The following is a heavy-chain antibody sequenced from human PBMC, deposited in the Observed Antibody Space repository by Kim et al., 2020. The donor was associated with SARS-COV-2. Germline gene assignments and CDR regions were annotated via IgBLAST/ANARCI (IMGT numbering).Heavy chain of an antibody. CDR3: ARWTPTLLVPSGLWDY. CDR1: GGSFSGYY. J-gene: IGHJ4*02. Sequence: SETLSLTCAVYGGSFSGYYWSWIRQPPGKGLEWIGEINHSGSTNYNPSLKSRVTISVDTSKNQFSLKLSSVTAADTAVYYCARWTPTLLVPSGLWDYWGQGTLVTVSS. D-gene: IGHD2-8*02. CDR2: INHSGST. V-gene: IGHV4-34*01.